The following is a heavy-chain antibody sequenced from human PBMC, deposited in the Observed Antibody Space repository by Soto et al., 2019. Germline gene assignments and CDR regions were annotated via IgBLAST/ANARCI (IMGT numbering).Heavy chain of an antibody. J-gene: IGHJ4*02. CDR2: ISSSSSYT. Sequence: GGSLRLSCAASGFTFSDYYMSWIRQAPGKGLEWVSYISSSSSYTNYANSVKGRFTISRDNAKNSLYLQMNSLRAEDTAVYYCARIYYDSSGYYFDYWGQGTLVTVSS. V-gene: IGHV3-11*06. CDR3: ARIYYDSSGYYFDY. CDR1: GFTFSDYY. D-gene: IGHD3-22*01.